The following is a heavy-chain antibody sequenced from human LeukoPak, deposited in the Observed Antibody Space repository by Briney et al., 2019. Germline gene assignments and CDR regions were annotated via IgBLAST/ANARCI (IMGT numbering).Heavy chain of an antibody. V-gene: IGHV1-18*01. J-gene: IGHJ6*02. CDR2: ISAYNGNT. Sequence: ASVKVSCKASGYTFTSYGISWVRQAPGQGLEWMGWISAYNGNTNYAQKLQGRVTMTTDTSTSTAYMELRSLRSDDTAVYYCARGNCYDSSGYHNYYYYGMDVWGQGTTVTVSS. CDR1: GYTFTSYG. CDR3: ARGNCYDSSGYHNYYYYGMDV. D-gene: IGHD3-22*01.